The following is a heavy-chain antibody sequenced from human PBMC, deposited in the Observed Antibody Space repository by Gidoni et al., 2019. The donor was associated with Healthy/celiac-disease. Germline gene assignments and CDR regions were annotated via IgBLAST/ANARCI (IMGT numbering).Heavy chain of an antibody. Sequence: QLQLQESGPGLVKPSETLSLTCTVSGGSISSSSYYWGWIRQPPGKGLEWIGSIYYSGSTYYNPSLKSRVTISVDTSKNQFSLKLSSVTAADTAVYYCARRGGIYDPPDYWGQGTLVTVSS. CDR3: ARRGGIYDPPDY. CDR1: GGSISSSSYY. J-gene: IGHJ4*02. CDR2: IYYSGST. V-gene: IGHV4-39*01. D-gene: IGHD5-12*01.